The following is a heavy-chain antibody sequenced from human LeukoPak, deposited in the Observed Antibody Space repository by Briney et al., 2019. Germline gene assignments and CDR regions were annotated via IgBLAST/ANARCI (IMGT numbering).Heavy chain of an antibody. D-gene: IGHD5-12*01. Sequence: PSETLSLTCTVSSGSISSSSYYWGWIRQPPGKGLEWIGSIYYSGSTYYNPSLKSRVTISVDTSKNQFSLKLSSVTAADTAVYYCARQRLRREATYWGQGTLVTVSS. CDR2: IYYSGST. V-gene: IGHV4-39*01. J-gene: IGHJ4*02. CDR3: ARQRLRREATY. CDR1: SGSISSSSYY.